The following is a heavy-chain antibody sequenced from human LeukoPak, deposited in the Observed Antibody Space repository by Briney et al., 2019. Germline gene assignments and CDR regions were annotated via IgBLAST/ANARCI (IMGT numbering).Heavy chain of an antibody. Sequence: GGSLRLSCAASGFTFSSYAMGWVRQAPGKGLEWVSTISGSGGSTYYADSVKGRFTISRDNSKNTLYLQMTSLRAEDTDVYYCARDLFYYYDSSGYFGYWGQGTLVTVSS. CDR2: ISGSGGST. CDR3: ARDLFYYYDSSGYFGY. D-gene: IGHD3-22*01. CDR1: GFTFSSYA. J-gene: IGHJ4*02. V-gene: IGHV3-23*01.